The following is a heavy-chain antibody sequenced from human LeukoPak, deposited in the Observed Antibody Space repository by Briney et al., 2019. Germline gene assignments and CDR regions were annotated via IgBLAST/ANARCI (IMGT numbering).Heavy chain of an antibody. J-gene: IGHJ3*02. CDR1: GFTFSSYA. D-gene: IGHD3-22*01. Sequence: TGGSLRLSCAASGFTFSSYAMHWVRQAPGKGLEWVAVISHDGSNKYYADSVKGRFTISRDNSKNTLYLQMNSLRAEDTAVYYCAREQDYYDSTGGNDAFDIWGQGTMVTVSS. V-gene: IGHV3-30-3*01. CDR3: AREQDYYDSTGGNDAFDI. CDR2: ISHDGSNK.